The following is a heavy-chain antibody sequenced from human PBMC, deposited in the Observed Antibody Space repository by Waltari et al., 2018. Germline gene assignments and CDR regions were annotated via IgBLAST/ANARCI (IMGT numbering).Heavy chain of an antibody. J-gene: IGHJ4*02. Sequence: EVQLVESGGGLVQPGGSLRLSCAASGFTFSSYWMSWVRQAPGKGLEWVANIKQDGSEKYDVDSVKGRFTISRDNAKNSLYLQMNSLRAEDTAVYYCAGGGSFVREYYFDYWGQGTLVTVSS. D-gene: IGHD3-10*01. CDR3: AGGGSFVREYYFDY. V-gene: IGHV3-7*01. CDR2: IKQDGSEK. CDR1: GFTFSSYW.